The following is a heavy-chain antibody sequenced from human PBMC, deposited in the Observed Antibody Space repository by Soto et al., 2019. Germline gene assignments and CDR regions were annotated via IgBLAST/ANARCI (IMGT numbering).Heavy chain of an antibody. V-gene: IGHV3-48*03. CDR2: ISSSGSTI. CDR1: GFTFSSYE. CDR3: AASITIFGVAFDY. J-gene: IGHJ4*02. Sequence: EVQLVESGGGLVQPGGSLRLSCAASGFTFSSYEMNWVHQAPGKGLEWVSYISSSGSTIYYADSVKGRFTISRDNAKNSLYLQMNSLRAEDTAVYYCAASITIFGVAFDYWGQGTLVTVSS. D-gene: IGHD3-3*01.